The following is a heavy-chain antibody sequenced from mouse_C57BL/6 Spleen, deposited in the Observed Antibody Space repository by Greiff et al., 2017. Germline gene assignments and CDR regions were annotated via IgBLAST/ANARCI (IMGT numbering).Heavy chain of an antibody. V-gene: IGHV1-15*01. CDR1: GYTFTDYE. CDR3: TRSFTTVVATGAVGFAY. CDR2: IDPETGGT. Sequence: LVESGAELVRPGASVTLSCKASGYTFTDYEMHWVKQTPVHCLEWIGAIDPETGGTAYKQKFKGKAILTADKSSSTAYMELRSLTSEDSAVYYCTRSFTTVVATGAVGFAYWGQGTLVTVSA. D-gene: IGHD1-1*01. J-gene: IGHJ3*01.